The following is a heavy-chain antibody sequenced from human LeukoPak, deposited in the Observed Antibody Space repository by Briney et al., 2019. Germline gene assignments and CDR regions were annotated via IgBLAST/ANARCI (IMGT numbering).Heavy chain of an antibody. Sequence: SETLSLTCTVSGGSISSSSYYWGWIRQPPGKGLEWIGSIYYSGSTYYNPSLRSRVTISEDTSKNQFSLKLSSVTAADTAVYYCARRDYGDYVGYYDSSGYFDYWGQETLVTVSS. J-gene: IGHJ4*02. V-gene: IGHV4-39*01. CDR3: ARRDYGDYVGYYDSSGYFDY. D-gene: IGHD3-22*01. CDR1: GGSISSSSYY. CDR2: IYYSGST.